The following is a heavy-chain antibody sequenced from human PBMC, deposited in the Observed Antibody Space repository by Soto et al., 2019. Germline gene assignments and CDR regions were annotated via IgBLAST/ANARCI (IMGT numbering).Heavy chain of an antibody. CDR2: VNADGSSI. Sequence: EVQLVESGGDLVQPGGSLRLSCAASGFTFSNYWVHWVRQVPGKGLVWVSRVNADGSSISYADSVMGRFTISRDNAKNTLYLQMNSLRVEDTALYYCASVGGVRSGSTNDILYWGQGTLVTVSS. V-gene: IGHV3-74*01. D-gene: IGHD3-9*01. J-gene: IGHJ4*01. CDR3: ASVGGVRSGSTNDILY. CDR1: GFTFSNYW.